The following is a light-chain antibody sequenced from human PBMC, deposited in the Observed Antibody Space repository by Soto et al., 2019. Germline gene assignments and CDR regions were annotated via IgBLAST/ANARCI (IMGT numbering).Light chain of an antibody. Sequence: HSVLTKPASVNGAPGQSITISCTGTSSDVGGYHYVSWYQQYPGKAPKVMIYDVSNRPSGVSNRFSASKSGTTASLTISGLQPEDEADYYCSSYTSSNTYVFGTGTKVTVL. J-gene: IGLJ1*01. CDR1: SSDVGGYHY. V-gene: IGLV2-14*01. CDR3: SSYTSSNTYV. CDR2: DVS.